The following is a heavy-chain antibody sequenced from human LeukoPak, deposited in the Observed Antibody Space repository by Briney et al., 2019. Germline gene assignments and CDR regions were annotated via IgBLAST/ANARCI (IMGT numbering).Heavy chain of an antibody. CDR1: GFTFSSYA. J-gene: IGHJ6*02. CDR2: ISYDGSNK. D-gene: IGHD3-10*01. CDR3: ARDITRWFGESYGMDV. V-gene: IGHV3-30-3*01. Sequence: TGGSLTLFCAASGFTFSSYAMHWVRQAPGKGLVWVAVISYDGSNKYYPDSVKGRFTISRDNSKNALYLQTNSLRAEDTAVYYCARDITRWFGESYGMDVWGQGTTVSV.